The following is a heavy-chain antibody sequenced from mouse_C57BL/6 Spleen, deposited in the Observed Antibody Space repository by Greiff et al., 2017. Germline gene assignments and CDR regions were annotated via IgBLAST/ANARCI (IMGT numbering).Heavy chain of an antibody. CDR1: GFTFSDYG. V-gene: IGHV5-15*01. Sequence: EVKLMESGGGLVQPGGSLKLSCAASGFTFSDYGMAWVRQAPRKGPEWVAFISNLAYSIYYAATVTGRFTISREKAKNTLYLEMSSLRSEDTAMYYCARQRGDVGAMDYWGQGTSVTVSS. D-gene: IGHD3-3*01. CDR2: ISNLAYSI. J-gene: IGHJ4*01. CDR3: ARQRGDVGAMDY.